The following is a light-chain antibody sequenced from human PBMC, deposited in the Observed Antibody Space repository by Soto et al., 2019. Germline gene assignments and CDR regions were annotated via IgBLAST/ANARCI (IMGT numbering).Light chain of an antibody. V-gene: IGKV3-15*01. J-gene: IGKJ4*01. CDR1: HSVNSN. Sequence: EIVMTQSPATLSVSPGERATLSCRASHSVNSNLAWYRQKPGQAPRLLLSDASARATGVPARFSGSGSGTEFTLTISSLQSEDSGIYYCQHYNFWPPLTFGGGTKVEIK. CDR3: QHYNFWPPLT. CDR2: DAS.